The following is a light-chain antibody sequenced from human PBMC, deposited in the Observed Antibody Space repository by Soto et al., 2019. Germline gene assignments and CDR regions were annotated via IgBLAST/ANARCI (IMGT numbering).Light chain of an antibody. Sequence: ETVMTQSPATLSVSPGERVTLSCRASQSVSRNLAWYQQRPGQAPRLLIYGASTRAPGLPARFSGSGSGTQFTLTISSLQSEDFAVYYCQQYNNWPLTFGGGTKVEIK. CDR2: GAS. CDR1: QSVSRN. CDR3: QQYNNWPLT. V-gene: IGKV3-15*01. J-gene: IGKJ4*01.